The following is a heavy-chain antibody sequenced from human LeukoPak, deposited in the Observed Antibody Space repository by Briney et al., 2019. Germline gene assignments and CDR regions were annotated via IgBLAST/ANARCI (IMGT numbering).Heavy chain of an antibody. J-gene: IGHJ4*02. Sequence: ASVKVSCKASGYTFTSYYMHWVRQAPGQGLEWMGIINPSGGSTSYAQKFQGRVTMTRDTSTSTVYMELSSLRSEDTAVYYCARSIVGATIEPHFDYWGQGTLVTVSS. CDR3: ARSIVGATIEPHFDY. D-gene: IGHD1-26*01. V-gene: IGHV1-46*01. CDR1: GYTFTSYY. CDR2: INPSGGST.